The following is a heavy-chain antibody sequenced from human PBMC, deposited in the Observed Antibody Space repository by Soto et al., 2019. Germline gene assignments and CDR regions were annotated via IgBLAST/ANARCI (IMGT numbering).Heavy chain of an antibody. D-gene: IGHD3-3*01. J-gene: IGHJ4*01. Sequence: ASVKVSCKASGYTFTSYYMHWVRQAPGQGLEWMGIINPSGGSTSYAQKFQGRVTMTRDTSTSTVYMELSSLRSEDTAVYYCARGAQKYYDFWSGYPDNWGQGTMVTVSS. CDR3: ARGAQKYYDFWSGYPDN. V-gene: IGHV1-46*01. CDR2: INPSGGST. CDR1: GYTFTSYY.